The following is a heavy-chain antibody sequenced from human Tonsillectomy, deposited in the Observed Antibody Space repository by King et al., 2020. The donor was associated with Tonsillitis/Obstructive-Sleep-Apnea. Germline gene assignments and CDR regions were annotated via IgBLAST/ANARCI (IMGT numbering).Heavy chain of an antibody. J-gene: IGHJ4*02. V-gene: IGHV4-34*01. CDR2: IDHSGST. Sequence: VQLPQWGAGLLKPSETLSLTCAVYGGSFSGYYWNWIRQPPGKGLEWIGEIDHSGSTNYNPSLKSRVTISEDTSKNQFSLKLSSVTAADTAVYYCAREHSSSLDYWGQGTLVTVSS. D-gene: IGHD6-13*01. CDR1: GGSFSGYY. CDR3: AREHSSSLDY.